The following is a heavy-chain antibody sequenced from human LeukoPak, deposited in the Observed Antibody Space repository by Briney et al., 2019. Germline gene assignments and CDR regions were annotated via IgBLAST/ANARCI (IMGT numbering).Heavy chain of an antibody. CDR1: GYSISSGDY. D-gene: IGHD6-13*01. J-gene: IGHJ3*02. Sequence: SETLSLTCTVSGYSISSGDYWGWIRQPPGKGLEWIGRVYSSGTTDYNPSLKSRVSMSVDTSSNQFSLRLSSMTAADTALYYCARGYQPASGKDGAFDIWGQGTMVTVSS. V-gene: IGHV4-38-2*02. CDR3: ARGYQPASGKDGAFDI. CDR2: VYSSGTT.